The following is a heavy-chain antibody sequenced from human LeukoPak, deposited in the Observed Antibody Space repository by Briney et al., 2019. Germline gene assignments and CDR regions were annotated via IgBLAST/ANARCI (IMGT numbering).Heavy chain of an antibody. J-gene: IGHJ6*03. CDR3: TRRGYYYMDV. CDR2: IRSKGNSYAT. Sequence: GGSLRLSCAASGFTFSGSAMHWVRQASGKGLEWVGRIRSKGNSYATAYAAAVKGRFTISRDDSKNTAYLQMNSLKTEDTAVYYCTRRGYYYMDVWGKGTTVTVSS. V-gene: IGHV3-73*01. CDR1: GFTFSGSA.